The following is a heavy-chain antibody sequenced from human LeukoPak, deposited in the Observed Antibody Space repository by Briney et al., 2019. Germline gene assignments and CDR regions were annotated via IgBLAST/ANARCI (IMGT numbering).Heavy chain of an antibody. J-gene: IGHJ4*02. CDR2: IYHSGST. CDR1: GGSIRRADYY. V-gene: IGHV4-39*07. CDR3: ARGTSAGGDHYSDS. D-gene: IGHD1-7*01. Sequence: PSETLSLTCTVSGGSIRRADYYWGWIRQSPGKGLEWIGSIYHSGSTYYNPSLQSRVTKSVDPSKNQFSLNLSSVTAADTAVYFCARGTSAGGDHYSDSWGQGTQVTVSS.